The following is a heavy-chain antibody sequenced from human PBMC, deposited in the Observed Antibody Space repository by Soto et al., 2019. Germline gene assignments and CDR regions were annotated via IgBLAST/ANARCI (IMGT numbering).Heavy chain of an antibody. J-gene: IGHJ6*02. V-gene: IGHV4-30-4*01. CDR1: GGSISSGDYY. Sequence: SETLSLTCTVSGGSISSGDYYWSWIRQPPGKGLEWIGYIYYSGSTYYNPSLKSRVTISVDTSKNQFSLKLSSVTAADTAMYYCARLGGYCSGTSCYGYYGMDVWGQGTTVTVSS. CDR2: IYYSGST. CDR3: ARLGGYCSGTSCYGYYGMDV. D-gene: IGHD2-2*01.